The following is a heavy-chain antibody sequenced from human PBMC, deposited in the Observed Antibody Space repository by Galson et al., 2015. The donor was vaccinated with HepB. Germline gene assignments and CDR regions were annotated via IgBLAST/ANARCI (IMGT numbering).Heavy chain of an antibody. CDR1: GYIFTDHY. Sequence: SVKVSCKASGYIFTDHYIHWVRQAPGQGLEWMGTINTSGGGVSYAQRFQGRISMTRDTSTSTVYLEVSSLRHDDTAVYYCARAQYSSAWYLIDYWGQGSLVTVPS. CDR2: INTSGGGV. D-gene: IGHD6-13*01. V-gene: IGHV1-46*01. CDR3: ARAQYSSAWYLIDY. J-gene: IGHJ4*02.